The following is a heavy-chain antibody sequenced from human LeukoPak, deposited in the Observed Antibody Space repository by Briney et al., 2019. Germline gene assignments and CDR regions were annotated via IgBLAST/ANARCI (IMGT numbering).Heavy chain of an antibody. CDR3: ARVAYGDYYFDH. V-gene: IGHV4-31*03. CDR1: GGSISSGGYY. J-gene: IGHJ4*02. Sequence: SETLSLTCTVSGGSISSGGYYWSWIRQHPGKGLEWIGYIYYSGSTYYNPSLKSRVTISVDTSKNQFSLKLSSVTAADTAVYYCARVAYGDYYFDHWGQGTLVTVSS. D-gene: IGHD4-17*01. CDR2: IYYSGST.